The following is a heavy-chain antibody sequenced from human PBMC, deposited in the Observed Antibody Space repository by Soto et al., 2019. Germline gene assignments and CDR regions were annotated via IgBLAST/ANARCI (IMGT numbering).Heavy chain of an antibody. J-gene: IGHJ4*02. Sequence: PGGSLRLSCTTSGFTLGDYAMSWFRQAPGKGLEWIGFIRSKAYGGTTEHAASVRGRFTISRDDSKSIAYLQMNSLKTEDTAVYYCTQTTRTVDSWGQGTLVTV. V-gene: IGHV3-49*03. CDR3: TQTTRTVDS. D-gene: IGHD4-4*01. CDR2: IRSKAYGGTT. CDR1: GFTLGDYA.